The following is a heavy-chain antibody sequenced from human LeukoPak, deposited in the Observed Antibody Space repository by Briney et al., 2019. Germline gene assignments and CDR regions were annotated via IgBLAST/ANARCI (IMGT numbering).Heavy chain of an antibody. J-gene: IGHJ4*02. CDR1: GGSISSYY. D-gene: IGHD3-10*01. V-gene: IGHV4-59*01. CDR2: IYYSGST. CDR3: ARAHPGLRGLPFDY. Sequence: SETLSLTCTVSGGSISSYYWSWIRQPPGKGLEWIGYIYYSGSTNYNPSLKSRVTISVDTSKNQFSLKLSSVTAADAAVYYCARAHPGLRGLPFDYWGQGTLVTVSS.